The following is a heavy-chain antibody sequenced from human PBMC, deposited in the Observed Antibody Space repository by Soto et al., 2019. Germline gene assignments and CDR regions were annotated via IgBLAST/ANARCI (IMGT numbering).Heavy chain of an antibody. J-gene: IGHJ6*02. CDR2: IIPIFGTA. D-gene: IGHD6-19*01. CDR3: ASAVAGTMGAYYYGMDV. CDR1: GGTFSSYA. Sequence: QVQLVQSGAEVKKPGSSVKVSCKASGGTFSSYAISWVRQAPGQGLEWMGGIIPIFGTANYAQKFQGRVTITADESTSTAYMELSSRRSDYTDVYYCASAVAGTMGAYYYGMDVWGQGTTVTGSS. V-gene: IGHV1-69*01.